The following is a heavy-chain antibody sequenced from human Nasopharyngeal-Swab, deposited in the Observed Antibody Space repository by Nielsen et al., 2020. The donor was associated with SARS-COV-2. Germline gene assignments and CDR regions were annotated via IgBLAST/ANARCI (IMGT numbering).Heavy chain of an antibody. Sequence: GGSLRLSCAASGFTFSSYGMHWVRQAPGKGLEWVAVISYDGSNKYYADSVKGRFTISRDNSKNTLYLQMNSLRAEDTAVYYCARDLGTVGATSYWGQGTLVTVSS. D-gene: IGHD1-26*01. CDR2: ISYDGSNK. CDR1: GFTFSSYG. J-gene: IGHJ4*02. CDR3: ARDLGTVGATSY. V-gene: IGHV3-30*03.